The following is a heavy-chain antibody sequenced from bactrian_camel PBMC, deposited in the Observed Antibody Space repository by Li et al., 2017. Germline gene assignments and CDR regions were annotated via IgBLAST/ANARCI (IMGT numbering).Heavy chain of an antibody. D-gene: IGHD2*01. J-gene: IGHJ4*01. Sequence: VQLVESGGGLVQPGGSLRLSCEVSGFTFSSYDMSWVRQAPGRGLEWVSAINSGGGSTYYADSVKGRFTISRDNARNTVYLHMDSLRSEDTATYYCATGYGGSSGLWNWARGPRSPSP. CDR2: INSGGGST. V-gene: IGHV3S40*01. CDR1: GFTFSSYD.